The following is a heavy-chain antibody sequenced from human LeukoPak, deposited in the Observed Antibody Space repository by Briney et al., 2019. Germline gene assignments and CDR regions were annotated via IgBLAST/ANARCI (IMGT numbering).Heavy chain of an antibody. CDR3: AGGYSYSYYYYGMDV. V-gene: IGHV7-4-1*02. D-gene: IGHD5-18*01. CDR2: INTNTGNP. J-gene: IGHJ6*02. Sequence: GASVTVSCKASGYTFTSYAMNWVRQAPGQGLEWMGWINTNTGNPTYAQGFTGRFVFSLDTSVSTAYLQISSLKAEDTAVYYCAGGYSYSYYYYGMDVWGQGTTVTVSS. CDR1: GYTFTSYA.